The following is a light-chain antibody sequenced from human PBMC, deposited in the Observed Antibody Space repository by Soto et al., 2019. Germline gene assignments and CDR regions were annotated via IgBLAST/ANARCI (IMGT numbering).Light chain of an antibody. CDR3: QQYNNWPGT. Sequence: EIVMTQSPATLSVSPGERATLSCRASQSVSSNLAWYQQKPGQAPRLLIYGASTRATGIPARFSGSGSGTEFTLTISSLQSEDFVVYYCQQYNNWPGTFGQGTKV. V-gene: IGKV3-15*01. J-gene: IGKJ1*01. CDR1: QSVSSN. CDR2: GAS.